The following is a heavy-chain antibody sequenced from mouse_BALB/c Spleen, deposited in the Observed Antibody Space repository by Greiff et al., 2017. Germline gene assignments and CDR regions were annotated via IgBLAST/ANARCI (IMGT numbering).Heavy chain of an antibody. Sequence: EVQVVESGGGLVKPGGSLKLSCAASGFTFSSYTMSWVRQTPEKRLEWVATISSGGSYTYYPDSVKGRFTISRDNAKNTLYLQMSSLKSEDTAMYYCTRSFTMITTGGYAMDYWGQGTSVTVSS. J-gene: IGHJ4*01. D-gene: IGHD2-4*01. CDR1: GFTFSSYT. CDR2: ISSGGSYT. V-gene: IGHV5-6-4*01. CDR3: TRSFTMITTGGYAMDY.